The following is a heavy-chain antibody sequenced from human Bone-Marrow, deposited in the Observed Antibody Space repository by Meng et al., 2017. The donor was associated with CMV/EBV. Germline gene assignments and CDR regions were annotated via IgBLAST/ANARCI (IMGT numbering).Heavy chain of an antibody. V-gene: IGHV3-21*01. CDR2: ISSSSSYI. Sequence: GESLKNSCAASGFTFSSYSMNWVRQAPGKGLEWVSSISSSSSYIYYADSVKGRFTISRDNAKNSLYLQMNSLRAEDTAVYYCAARSSLGQISLKDAFDIWGQGTMVTVSS. J-gene: IGHJ3*02. CDR3: AARSSLGQISLKDAFDI. D-gene: IGHD3-16*02. CDR1: GFTFSSYS.